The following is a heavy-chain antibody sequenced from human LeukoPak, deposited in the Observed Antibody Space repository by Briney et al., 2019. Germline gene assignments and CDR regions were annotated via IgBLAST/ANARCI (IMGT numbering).Heavy chain of an antibody. Sequence: GGSLTLSCAASGFTVSSNYMNWVRQAPGRGLEWVSVITSGGNTYYADSVKGRFTTSRDNSKNTLYVQKNSLRAEDTAIYYCARGRGYRDYDRPLDYWGQGTLVTVSS. CDR1: GFTVSSNY. D-gene: IGHD5-12*01. J-gene: IGHJ4*02. V-gene: IGHV3-53*01. CDR3: ARGRGYRDYDRPLDY. CDR2: ITSGGNT.